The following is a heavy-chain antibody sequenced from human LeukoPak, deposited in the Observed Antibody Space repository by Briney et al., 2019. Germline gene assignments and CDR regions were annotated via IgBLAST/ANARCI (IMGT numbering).Heavy chain of an antibody. Sequence: SETLSLTCTVSGGSISSSSYYWGWIRQPPGKGLEWIGSIYYSGSTYYNPSLKSRVTISVDTSKNQFSLKLSSVTAADTAVHYCARHHRASQGRIQLWSTTFDYWGQGTLVTVSS. CDR1: GGSISSSSYY. CDR3: ARHHRASQGRIQLWSTTFDY. V-gene: IGHV4-39*01. CDR2: IYYSGST. D-gene: IGHD5-18*01. J-gene: IGHJ4*02.